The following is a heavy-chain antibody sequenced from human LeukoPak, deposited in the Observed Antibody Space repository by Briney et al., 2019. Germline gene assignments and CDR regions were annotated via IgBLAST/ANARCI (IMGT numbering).Heavy chain of an antibody. CDR1: GGSISSSNW. CDR3: ARAKPNSYGFYYFDY. CDR2: IYHSGST. J-gene: IGHJ4*02. Sequence: NPSETLSFTCAGSGGSISSSNWWSWVRQPPGKGLEWIGEIYHSGSTNYNPSLKSRVTISVDKSKNQFSLKLSSVTATDTAVYYCARAKPNSYGFYYFDYWGQGTLVTVSS. D-gene: IGHD5-18*01. V-gene: IGHV4-4*02.